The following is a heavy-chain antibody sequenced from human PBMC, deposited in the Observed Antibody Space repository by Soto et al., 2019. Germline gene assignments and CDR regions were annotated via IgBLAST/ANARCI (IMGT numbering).Heavy chain of an antibody. CDR2: INPNSGGT. V-gene: IGHV1-2*04. J-gene: IGHJ4*02. CDR1: GYTFTCYY. CDR3: ARVSQSLYYYDSSLQFDY. Sequence: GASVKVSCKASGYTFTCYYMHWVRQAPGQGLEWMGWINPNSGGTNYAQKFQGWVTMTRDTSISTAYMELSRLRSDDTAVYYCARVSQSLYYYDSSLQFDYWGQGTLVTVSS. D-gene: IGHD3-22*01.